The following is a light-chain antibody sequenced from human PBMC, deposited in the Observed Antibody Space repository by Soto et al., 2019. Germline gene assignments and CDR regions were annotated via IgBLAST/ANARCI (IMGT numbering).Light chain of an antibody. Sequence: DIQMTQSPSSVSSSVGDRVTITCRASQGISSWLVWYQQKPGKAPKLLIYAASSLQSGVPSRFSGSGSGTDFTLTISSLQPEDFATYYCQPDNSFPLTFGGGTKVEIK. V-gene: IGKV1-12*01. J-gene: IGKJ4*01. CDR2: AAS. CDR1: QGISSW. CDR3: QPDNSFPLT.